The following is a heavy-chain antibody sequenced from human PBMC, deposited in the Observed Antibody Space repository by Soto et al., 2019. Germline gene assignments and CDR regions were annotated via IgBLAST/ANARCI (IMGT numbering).Heavy chain of an antibody. Sequence: GESLKISCKGSGYSFTSYWICWVRQMPWKVLEWMGIIYPGESGTRYSPSFQGQVTISADKSISTAYLQWSSLKASDTATYSCARPSPLYYYYYGMDVWGQGTTVTVSS. CDR1: GYSFTSYW. CDR2: IYPGESGT. V-gene: IGHV5-51*01. J-gene: IGHJ6*02. CDR3: ARPSPLYYYYYGMDV.